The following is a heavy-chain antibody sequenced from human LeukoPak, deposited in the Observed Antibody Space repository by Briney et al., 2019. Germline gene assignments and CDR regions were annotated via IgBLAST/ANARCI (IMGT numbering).Heavy chain of an antibody. CDR1: GGSISSGGYY. CDR3: ARESVVPAAPGVFDY. J-gene: IGHJ4*02. Sequence: PSETLSLICTVSGGSISSGGYYWSWIRQHPGKGLEWIGYIYYSGSTYYNPSLKSRVTISVDTSKNQFSLKLSSVTAADTAVYYCARESVVPAAPGVFDYWGQGTLVTVSS. CDR2: IYYSGST. D-gene: IGHD2-2*01. V-gene: IGHV4-31*03.